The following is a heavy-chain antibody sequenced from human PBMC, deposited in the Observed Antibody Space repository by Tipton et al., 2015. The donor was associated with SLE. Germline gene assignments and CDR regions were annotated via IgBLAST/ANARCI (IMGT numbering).Heavy chain of an antibody. V-gene: IGHV1-69*09. CDR2: IIPILGIA. J-gene: IGHJ5*02. Sequence: QLVQSGAEVKKPGSSVKVSCKASGGTFSSYTISWVRQAPGQGLEWMGRIIPILGIANYAQKFQGRVTITADKSTSTAYMELSSLRSEDTAVYYCARSGIVGGWFDPWGQGTLVTVSS. CDR1: GGTFSSYT. D-gene: IGHD1-26*01. CDR3: ARSGIVGGWFDP.